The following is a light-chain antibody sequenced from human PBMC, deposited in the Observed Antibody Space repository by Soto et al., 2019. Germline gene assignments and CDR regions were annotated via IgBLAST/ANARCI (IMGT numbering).Light chain of an antibody. J-gene: IGKJ2*01. CDR1: QSVSNW. Sequence: DLQMTQSPFTLSASVGDRVTITCRASQSVSNWLAWYQQKPGRAPKLLIFMASTLETGVPSRFSGSGSGTEFTLTITSLQPDDFGTYYCQQHKSYPYTFGPGTKLEIK. CDR2: MAS. V-gene: IGKV1-5*03. CDR3: QQHKSYPYT.